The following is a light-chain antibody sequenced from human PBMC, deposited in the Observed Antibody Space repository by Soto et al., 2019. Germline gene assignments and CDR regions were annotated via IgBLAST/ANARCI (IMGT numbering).Light chain of an antibody. CDR1: QSLTMW. J-gene: IGKJ1*01. CDR2: KTS. V-gene: IGKV1-5*03. Sequence: DIHMTQSPSTLSASVGDRVTITCRASQSLTMWLAWYQQKQGKALNLLIYKTSSLESGVQSRLSGSGSWTDFPLNLNSLQPDDFANYYCESWTDHSRTFGQGTKVEVK. CDR3: ESWTDHSRT.